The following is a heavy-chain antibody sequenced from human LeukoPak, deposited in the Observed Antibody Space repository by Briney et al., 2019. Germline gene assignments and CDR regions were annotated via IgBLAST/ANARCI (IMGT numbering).Heavy chain of an antibody. Sequence: GRSLRLSCAASGFTFDDYAMHWVRQAPGKGLEWVSGISWNSGSIGYADSVKGRFTISRDNAKNSLYLQMHSLRAEDTALYYCAKDSGLFWGYSSGNWFDPWGQGTLVTVSS. J-gene: IGHJ5*02. CDR2: ISWNSGSI. V-gene: IGHV3-9*01. CDR3: AKDSGLFWGYSSGNWFDP. CDR1: GFTFDDYA. D-gene: IGHD3-16*01.